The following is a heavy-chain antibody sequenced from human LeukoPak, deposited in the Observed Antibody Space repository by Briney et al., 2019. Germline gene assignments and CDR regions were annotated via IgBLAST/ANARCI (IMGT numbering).Heavy chain of an antibody. CDR2: ISDTGSTI. Sequence: GGSLRLSCAASGFTFSSYELNWVRQAPGKGLEWVSYISDTGSTIYYADSVKGRFTISRDNAKNSLYLQMNSLRAEDTALYYCAKDLNYNYYDSSGYIDYWGQGTLVTVSS. D-gene: IGHD3-22*01. CDR1: GFTFSSYE. V-gene: IGHV3-48*03. J-gene: IGHJ4*02. CDR3: AKDLNYNYYDSSGYIDY.